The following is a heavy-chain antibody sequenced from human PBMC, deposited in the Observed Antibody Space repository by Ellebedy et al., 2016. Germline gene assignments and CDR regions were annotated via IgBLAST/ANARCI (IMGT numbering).Heavy chain of an antibody. CDR2: ISYDGSNK. CDR1: GFTFSSYA. D-gene: IGHD6-13*01. CDR3: ARGEQLDY. Sequence: GESLKISXAASGFTFSSYAMHWVRQAPGKGLEWVAVISYDGSNKYYADSVKGRFTISRDNSKNTLYLQMNSLRAEDTAVYYCARGEQLDYWGQGTLVTVSS. V-gene: IGHV3-30*14. J-gene: IGHJ4*02.